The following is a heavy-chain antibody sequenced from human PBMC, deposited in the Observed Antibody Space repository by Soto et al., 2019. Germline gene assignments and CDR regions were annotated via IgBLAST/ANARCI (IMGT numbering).Heavy chain of an antibody. V-gene: IGHV4-39*01. CDR3: ARHVVGATDWFDP. CDR2: IYYSGST. D-gene: IGHD1-26*01. J-gene: IGHJ5*02. Sequence: PSETLSLTCTVSGGSISSSSYYWGWIRQPPGKGLEWIGSIYYSGSTYYNPSLKSRVTISVDTSKNQFSLKLSSVTAADTAVYYCARHVVGATDWFDPWGQGTLVTVS. CDR1: GGSISSSSYY.